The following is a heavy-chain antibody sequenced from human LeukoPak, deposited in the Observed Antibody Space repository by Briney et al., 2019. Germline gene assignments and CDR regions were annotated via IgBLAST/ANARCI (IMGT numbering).Heavy chain of an antibody. V-gene: IGHV4-59*01. Sequence: SETLSLTCTVSGGSINNYYWSWIRQPPGKGLEWIAYISYSGSTNYNPSLKGRGTISVDTSKNQFSLKLTSVTAADTALYYCAGSIATAINWFDPWGQGTLVTVSS. CDR3: AGSIATAINWFDP. D-gene: IGHD6-13*01. J-gene: IGHJ5*02. CDR1: GGSINNYY. CDR2: ISYSGST.